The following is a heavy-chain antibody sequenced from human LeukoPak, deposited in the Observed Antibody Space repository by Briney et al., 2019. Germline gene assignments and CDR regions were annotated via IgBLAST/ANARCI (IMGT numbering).Heavy chain of an antibody. CDR1: GGSISSSSYY. J-gene: IGHJ5*02. Sequence: SETLSLTCTVSGGSISSSSYYWGWIRQPPGKGLEWIGSIYYSGSTYYNPSLKSRVTISVDTSKNQFSLKLSSVTAADTAVYYCARHWESITMIVVETKPHNWFDPWGQGTLVTVSS. CDR2: IYYSGST. D-gene: IGHD3-22*01. CDR3: ARHWESITMIVVETKPHNWFDP. V-gene: IGHV4-39*01.